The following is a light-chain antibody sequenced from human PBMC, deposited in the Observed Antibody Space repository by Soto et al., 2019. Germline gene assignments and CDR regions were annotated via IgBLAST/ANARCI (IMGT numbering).Light chain of an antibody. J-gene: IGKJ4*01. Sequence: EIVLTQSPATLSLSPGERATLSCRASQSVSSYLAWYQQKPGQAPRLLIYDASKRATGIPARFSGSGFGTEFNLTISSLQSEDFAVYFCQQYDDWLRLTFGGGTKVEIK. CDR3: QQYDDWLRLT. V-gene: IGKV3-11*01. CDR2: DAS. CDR1: QSVSSY.